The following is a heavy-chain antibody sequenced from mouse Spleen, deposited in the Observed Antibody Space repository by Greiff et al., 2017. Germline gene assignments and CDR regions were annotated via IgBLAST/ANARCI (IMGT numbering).Heavy chain of an antibody. V-gene: IGHV5-9-1*01. CDR3: ARPHYYGSRDWYFDV. J-gene: IGHJ1*01. D-gene: IGHD1-1*01. CDR1: GFTFSSYA. CDR2: ISSGGSYT. Sequence: EVMLVESGGGLVKPGGSLKLSCAASGFTFSSYAMSWVRQTPEKRLEWVATISSGGSYTYYPDSVKGRFTISRDNAKNTLYLQMSSLRSEDTAMYYCARPHYYGSRDWYFDVWGAGTTVTVSS.